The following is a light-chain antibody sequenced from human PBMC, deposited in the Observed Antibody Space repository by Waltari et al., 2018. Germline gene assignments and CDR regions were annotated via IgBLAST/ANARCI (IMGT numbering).Light chain of an antibody. CDR2: WAS. Sequence: DIVMTQSPDSLAVSLGERATINCKSSQSVLYSSNNQNYLTWYQQKPGQPPKLLIYWASTRESGVPDRFSGSGSGTDVTLTISSLQAEDVAVYYCQQYYTIPYTFGQGTKLEI. J-gene: IGKJ2*01. CDR3: QQYYTIPYT. V-gene: IGKV4-1*01. CDR1: QSVLYSSNNQNY.